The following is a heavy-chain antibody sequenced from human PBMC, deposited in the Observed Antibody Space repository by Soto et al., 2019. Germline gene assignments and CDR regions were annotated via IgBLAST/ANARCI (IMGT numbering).Heavy chain of an antibody. Sequence: PGGSLRLSCAASGFTFDDYTMHWVRQAPGKGLEWVSVISCSGGSTYYADSVKGRFTISRDNPKNTLYLQMNSLRAEDTAMYYCAKARCSTTNCYVPDYWGQGTLVTVSS. CDR1: GFTFDDYT. J-gene: IGHJ4*02. CDR2: ISCSGGST. V-gene: IGHV3-23*01. CDR3: AKARCSTTNCYVPDY. D-gene: IGHD2-2*01.